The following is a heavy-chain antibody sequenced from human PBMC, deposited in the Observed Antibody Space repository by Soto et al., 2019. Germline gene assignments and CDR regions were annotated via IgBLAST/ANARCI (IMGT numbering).Heavy chain of an antibody. D-gene: IGHD1-1*01. J-gene: IGHJ4*02. CDR1: GYNFAGYW. V-gene: IGHV5-51*01. Sequence: GESLKISCKGSGYNFAGYWIAWVRQMPGKGLELMGIIYPSDSDTRYRPSFQGQVTISADKSISSAYLQWSSLRASDTAMYYCARRRVSTRTFDYGGQGTPVTVSS. CDR2: IYPSDSDT. CDR3: ARRRVSTRTFDY.